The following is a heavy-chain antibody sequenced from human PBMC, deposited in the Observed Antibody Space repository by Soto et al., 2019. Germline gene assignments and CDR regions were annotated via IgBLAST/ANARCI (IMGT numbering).Heavy chain of an antibody. CDR1: GGSISSCGYS. CDR2: IYHSGST. Sequence: SETLSLTCAVSGGSISSCGYSWSWIRQPPGKGLEWIGYIYHSGSTYYNPSLKSRVTISVDRSKNQFSLKLSSVTAADTAVYYCARGYCSGRSCSEFDYRGQGTLVTVSS. V-gene: IGHV4-30-2*01. D-gene: IGHD2-15*01. CDR3: ARGYCSGRSCSEFDY. J-gene: IGHJ4*02.